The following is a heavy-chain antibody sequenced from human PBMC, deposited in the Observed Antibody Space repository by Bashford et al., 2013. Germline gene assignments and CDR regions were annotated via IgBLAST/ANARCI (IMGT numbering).Heavy chain of an antibody. Sequence: GGSRRRLSSCSLSGSPSRDSDIHWVRQASGKGLEXVGRVRTKANTYATAYAASMKGRFIISRDDSKNTAYLLMNGLKTEDTALYYCTRQEAGVIPAAMVLWGQGTTVTVSS. J-gene: IGHJ6*02. CDR1: GSPSRDSD. V-gene: IGHV3-73*01. CDR2: VRTKANTYAT. D-gene: IGHD2-2*01. CDR3: TRQEAGVIPAAMVL.